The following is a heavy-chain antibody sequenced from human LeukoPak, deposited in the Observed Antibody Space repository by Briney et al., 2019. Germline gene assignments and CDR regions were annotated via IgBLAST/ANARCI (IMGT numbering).Heavy chain of an antibody. Sequence: ASVKVSCKASGYTCTSYYMHWVRQAPGQGLEWMGIINPSGGSTSYAQKFQGRVTMTRDTSTSTVYMELSSLRSEDTAVYYCARDTGYYDSSGYYYALGAYWGQGTLVTVSS. J-gene: IGHJ4*02. CDR2: INPSGGST. V-gene: IGHV1-46*01. D-gene: IGHD3-22*01. CDR3: ARDTGYYDSSGYYYALGAY. CDR1: GYTCTSYY.